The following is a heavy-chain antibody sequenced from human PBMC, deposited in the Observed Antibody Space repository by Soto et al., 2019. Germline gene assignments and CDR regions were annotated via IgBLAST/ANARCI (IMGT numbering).Heavy chain of an antibody. CDR3: AKPHPSIMITFGEDGYYFDY. D-gene: IGHD3-16*01. Sequence: EVQLLESGGGLVQPGGSLRLSCAASGFTFSSYAMSWVRQAPGKGLEWVSAITGSGGSKYYTDSVKGRFTISRDNSKNSLYLQMNSLRAEDTAVYYCAKPHPSIMITFGEDGYYFDYWGEGILATVSS. V-gene: IGHV3-23*01. J-gene: IGHJ4*02. CDR1: GFTFSSYA. CDR2: ITGSGGSK.